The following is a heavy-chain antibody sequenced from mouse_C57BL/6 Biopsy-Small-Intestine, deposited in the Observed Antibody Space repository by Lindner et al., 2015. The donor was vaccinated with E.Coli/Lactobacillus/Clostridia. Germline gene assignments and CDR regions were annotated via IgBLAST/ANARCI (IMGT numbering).Heavy chain of an antibody. J-gene: IGHJ3*01. CDR3: APLFPY. V-gene: IGHV14-2*01. D-gene: IGHD6-1*01. Sequence: VQLQESGAELVKPGASVKLSCTASGFNIKDYYIHWVKQRTEQGLEWIGRIDPEDGETECAPKFQDKATFTADTSSNTAYLQLSSLTSEDTAVYYCAPLFPYWGQGTLVTVSA. CDR1: GFNIKDYY. CDR2: IDPEDGET.